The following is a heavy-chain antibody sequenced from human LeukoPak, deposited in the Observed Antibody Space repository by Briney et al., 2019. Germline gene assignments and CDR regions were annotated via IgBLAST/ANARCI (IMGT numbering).Heavy chain of an antibody. V-gene: IGHV1-46*01. CDR1: GYTFTSYY. CDR3: ARDGFVTTVVYGMDV. D-gene: IGHD4-17*01. J-gene: IGHJ6*02. CDR2: INPSGGST. Sequence: ASVKVSCKASGYTFTSYYMHWVRQAPGQGLGWMGIINPSGGSTSYAQKFQGRVTMTRDTSTSTVYMELSSLSSEDTAVYYCARDGFVTTVVYGMDVWGQGTTVTVSS.